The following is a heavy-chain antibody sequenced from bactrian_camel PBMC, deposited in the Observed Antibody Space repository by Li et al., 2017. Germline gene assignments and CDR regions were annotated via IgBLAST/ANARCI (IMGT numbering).Heavy chain of an antibody. CDR3: VRDGEYSGLSAHH. V-gene: IGHV3S40*01. CDR2: RNTDGRT. Sequence: QLVESGGGLVQSGGSLTLTCVASGFAISKHGMSWVRRPPGKDLEYVATRNTDGRTHYRESVEGRFTISRDNAKNTVYLQMNYLRTEDTAMYYCVRDGEYSGLSAHHWGQGTQVTVS. D-gene: IGHD1*01. J-gene: IGHJ4*01. CDR1: GFAISKHG.